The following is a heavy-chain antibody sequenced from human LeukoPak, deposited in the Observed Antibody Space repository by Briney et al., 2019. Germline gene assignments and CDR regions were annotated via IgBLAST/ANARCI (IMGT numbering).Heavy chain of an antibody. D-gene: IGHD3-22*01. CDR1: GYTFISYY. V-gene: IGHV1-46*01. J-gene: IGHJ3*02. CDR3: ARGRSNYYYDSSGPRFPFDI. Sequence: ASVKVSCKASGYTFISYYMHWVRQAPGQGLEWMGIINPSGGSTSYAQKFQGRVTMTRDTSTSTVYMELSSVRSEDTAVYYCARGRSNYYYDSSGPRFPFDIWGQGTMVTVSS. CDR2: INPSGGST.